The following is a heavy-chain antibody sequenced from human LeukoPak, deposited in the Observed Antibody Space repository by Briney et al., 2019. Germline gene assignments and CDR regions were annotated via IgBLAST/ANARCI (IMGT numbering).Heavy chain of an antibody. D-gene: IGHD3-10*01. CDR3: ATELTMADGTNWFDP. CDR2: INTNTGNP. V-gene: IGHV7-4-1*02. CDR1: GYTFISYA. Sequence: ASVKVSCKASGYTFISYAMNWVRQAPGQGLEWMGWINTNTGNPTYAQGFTGRFVSSLDTSVSTAYLQISSLKAEDTAVYYCATELTMADGTNWFDPWGQGTLVTVSS. J-gene: IGHJ5*02.